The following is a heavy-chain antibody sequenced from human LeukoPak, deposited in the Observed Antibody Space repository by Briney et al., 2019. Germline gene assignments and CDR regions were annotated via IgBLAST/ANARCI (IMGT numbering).Heavy chain of an antibody. J-gene: IGHJ5*02. D-gene: IGHD5-12*01. Sequence: ASVKVTCKASGYKFTNYGISWVRQAPGQGLEWMGWISPYNGNTIYAQKLQGRVTVTTDTSTSTAYMELRSLRYDDTAVYYCARDRVDGPAPYWFDPWGQGTLVTVSS. CDR3: ARDRVDGPAPYWFDP. CDR2: ISPYNGNT. V-gene: IGHV1-18*01. CDR1: GYKFTNYG.